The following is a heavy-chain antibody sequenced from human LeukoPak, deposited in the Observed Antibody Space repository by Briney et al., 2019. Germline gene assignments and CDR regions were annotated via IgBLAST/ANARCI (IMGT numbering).Heavy chain of an antibody. Sequence: GASVKVSCKASGYTFTSYDINWVRQATGQGLEWMGWMYPNSGNTGYAQKFQGRVTMTRNTSISTAYMELSSLRSEDTAVYYCAKYYYYDSSAITDWGQGTLVTVSS. CDR2: MYPNSGNT. CDR3: AKYYYYDSSAITD. CDR1: GYTFTSYD. D-gene: IGHD3-22*01. V-gene: IGHV1-8*01. J-gene: IGHJ4*02.